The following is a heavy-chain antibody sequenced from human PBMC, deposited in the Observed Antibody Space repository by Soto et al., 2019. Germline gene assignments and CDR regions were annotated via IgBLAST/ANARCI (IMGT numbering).Heavy chain of an antibody. V-gene: IGHV1-69*10. CDR2: IIPILGIA. D-gene: IGHD6-13*01. CDR3: ARDRQAAAGSDYYYYMDV. J-gene: IGHJ6*03. Sequence: ASVKVSCKASGGTFSSYTISWVRQAPGQGLEWMGRIIPILGIANYAQKFQGRVTITEDKSTSTAYMELSSLRSEDTAVYYCARDRQAAAGSDYYYYMDVWGKGTTVTVSS. CDR1: GGTFSSYT.